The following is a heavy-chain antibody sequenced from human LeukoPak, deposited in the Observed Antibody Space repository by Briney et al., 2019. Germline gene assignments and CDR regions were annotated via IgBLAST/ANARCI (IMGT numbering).Heavy chain of an antibody. CDR2: ISSRGGSS. Sequence: GGSLRLSCAASGFTFSNYVMNWVRQAPGRGLEWVSVISSRGGSSYYADSVKGRFTFSRDNSKNTLYLQMNSLRAEDTAVYYCAKGEMTTATPFDYWGQGTLVTVSS. CDR3: AKGEMTTATPFDY. D-gene: IGHD4-11*01. CDR1: GFTFSNYV. J-gene: IGHJ4*02. V-gene: IGHV3-23*01.